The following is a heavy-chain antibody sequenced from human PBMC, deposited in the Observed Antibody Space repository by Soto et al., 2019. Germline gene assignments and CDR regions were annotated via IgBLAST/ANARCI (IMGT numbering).Heavy chain of an antibody. J-gene: IGHJ4*02. Sequence: QMQLVQSGAELKKPGSSVKVSCRATGDTFSSYAFSWVRQAPVQGLVWMGGIIPMFNTPAYAQNFQGRVTITADKTTNTAYMEVTSLTSDDTAVYYCARATIGGPDPMTFWGQGTLVTVSS. V-gene: IGHV1-69*06. CDR3: ARATIGGPDPMTF. CDR1: GDTFSSYA. D-gene: IGHD1-1*01. CDR2: IIPMFNTP.